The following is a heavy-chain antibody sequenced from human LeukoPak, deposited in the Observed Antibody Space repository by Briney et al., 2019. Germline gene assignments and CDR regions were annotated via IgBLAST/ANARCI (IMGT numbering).Heavy chain of an antibody. D-gene: IGHD4-23*01. J-gene: IGHJ2*01. V-gene: IGHV3-9*01. Sequence: GGTLRLSCAVSGFTISDYSIHWVRHAAGKGLEWVSGISWNSRSIVYTGCVNGRFTISRHDAKTSLYLQMNSLRAEDTALYYCAKVNGNSGSYGSKWCFDLWGRGTLVTVSS. CDR1: GFTISDYS. CDR3: AKVNGNSGSYGSKWCFDL. CDR2: ISWNSRSI.